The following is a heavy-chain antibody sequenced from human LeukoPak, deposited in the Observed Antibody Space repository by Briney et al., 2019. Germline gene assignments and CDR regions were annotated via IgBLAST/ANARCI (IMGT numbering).Heavy chain of an antibody. J-gene: IGHJ4*02. D-gene: IGHD6-13*01. V-gene: IGHV1-8*01. Sequence: ASVKVSCKASGYTFTSYDINWVRQATGQGLEWMGWMHPNSGNTGYAQKFQGRVTMTRNTPISTAYMELSSLRSEDTAVYYCARAVGDSSSWVYYFDYWGQGTLVTVSS. CDR3: ARAVGDSSSWVYYFDY. CDR2: MHPNSGNT. CDR1: GYTFTSYD.